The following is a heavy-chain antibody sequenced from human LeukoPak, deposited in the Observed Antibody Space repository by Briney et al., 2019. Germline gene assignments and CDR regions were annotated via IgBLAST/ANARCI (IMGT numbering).Heavy chain of an antibody. CDR1: SSSSSY. CDR3: ASMGGYSYGFGYYYYMDV. J-gene: IGHJ6*03. D-gene: IGHD5-18*01. Sequence: SSSSSYWGWIRQPPGKGLEWVANIKQDGSEKYYVGSVKGRFTISRDNAKNSLYLQMNSLRAEDTAVYYCASMGGYSYGFGYYYYMDVWGKGTTVTVSS. V-gene: IGHV3-7*01. CDR2: IKQDGSEK.